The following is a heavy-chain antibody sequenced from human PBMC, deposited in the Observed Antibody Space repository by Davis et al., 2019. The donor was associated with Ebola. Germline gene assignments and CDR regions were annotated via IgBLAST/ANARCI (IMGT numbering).Heavy chain of an antibody. CDR1: GGSISSYY. V-gene: IGHV4-34*01. CDR2: INHSGST. CDR3: ARTLGYGSGSYYYYYGMDV. Sequence: GSLRLSCTVSGGSISSYYWSWIRQPPGKGLEWIGEINHSGSTNYNPSLKSRVTISVDTSKNQFSLKLSSVTAADTAVYYCARTLGYGSGSYYYYYGMDVWGQGTTVTVSS. J-gene: IGHJ6*02. D-gene: IGHD3-10*01.